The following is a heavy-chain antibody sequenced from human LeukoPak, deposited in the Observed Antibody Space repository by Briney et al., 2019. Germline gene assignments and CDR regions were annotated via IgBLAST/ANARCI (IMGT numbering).Heavy chain of an antibody. J-gene: IGHJ5*02. CDR3: TTDRFWSGYYLWSGETNNWFDP. CDR1: GFTFSNAW. D-gene: IGHD3-3*01. V-gene: IGHV3-15*01. Sequence: GGSLRLSCAASGFTFSNAWMSWVRQAPGKGLEWVGRIKSKTDGGTTDYAAPVKGRFTISRDDSKNTLYLQMNSLKTEDTAVYYCTTDRFWSGYYLWSGETNNWFDPWGQGTLVTVSS. CDR2: IKSKTDGGTT.